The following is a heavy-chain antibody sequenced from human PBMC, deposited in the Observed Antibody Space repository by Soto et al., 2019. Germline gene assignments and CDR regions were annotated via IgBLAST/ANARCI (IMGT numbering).Heavy chain of an antibody. CDR3: ARDSVGSGYD. J-gene: IGHJ4*02. CDR2: IYYSGYT. CDR1: GGSISSDY. V-gene: IGHV4-59*01. Sequence: PSETLSLTCTVSGGSISSDYWGWIRQPPGKRLEWIGYIYYSGYTNYNPSLKSRVTISVATSKNHFSLELRSVTAADTAVYYCARDSVGSGYDWGQGTLVTVS. D-gene: IGHD5-12*01.